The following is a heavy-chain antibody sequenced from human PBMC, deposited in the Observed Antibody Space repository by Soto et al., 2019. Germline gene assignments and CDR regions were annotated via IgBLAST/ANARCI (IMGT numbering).Heavy chain of an antibody. CDR2: ISGSGGST. Sequence: GGSLRLSCAASGFTFSSYAMSWVRQAPGKGLEWVSAISGSGGSTYYADSVKGRFTISRDNSKNTLYLQMNSLRAEDTAVYYCANEVDFWSGYYITGIFDYWGQGTLVTVSS. CDR1: GFTFSSYA. CDR3: ANEVDFWSGYYITGIFDY. J-gene: IGHJ4*02. D-gene: IGHD3-3*01. V-gene: IGHV3-23*01.